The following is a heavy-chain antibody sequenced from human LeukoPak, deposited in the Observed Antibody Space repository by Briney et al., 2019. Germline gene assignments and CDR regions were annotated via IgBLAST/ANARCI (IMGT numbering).Heavy chain of an antibody. CDR2: INLNSGGT. CDR3: ARDERYDSSGYPFDY. CDR1: GYTFSDYY. V-gene: IGHV1-2*02. J-gene: IGHJ4*02. Sequence: ASVKVSCKASGYTFSDYYIHWVRQAPGQGLESMGWINLNSGGTNYAQKFQGRVTITRDTSISTAYMELSRLRSDDTAVYYCARDERYDSSGYPFDYWGQGTLVTVPS. D-gene: IGHD3-22*01.